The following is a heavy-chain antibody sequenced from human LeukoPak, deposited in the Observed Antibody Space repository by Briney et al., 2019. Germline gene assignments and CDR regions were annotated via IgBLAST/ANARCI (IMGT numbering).Heavy chain of an antibody. CDR2: IYSGGST. J-gene: IGHJ6*03. Sequence: PGGSLRLSCAASGFTVSSNYMSWVRQAPGKGLEWVSVIYSGGSTYYADPVKGRFTISRDNSKNTLYLQMNSLRAEDTAVYYCARDREYYYMDVWGKGTTVTVSS. V-gene: IGHV3-66*01. CDR3: ARDREYYYMDV. CDR1: GFTVSSNY. D-gene: IGHD5-24*01.